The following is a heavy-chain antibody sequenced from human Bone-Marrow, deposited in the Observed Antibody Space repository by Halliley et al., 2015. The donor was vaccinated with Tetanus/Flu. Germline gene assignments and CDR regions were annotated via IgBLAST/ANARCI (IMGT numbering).Heavy chain of an antibody. V-gene: IGHV1-18*01. D-gene: IGHD2-21*01. Sequence: WMGWISGKIGNTNYAQTFEGRVTLTTDTSTTPGYMELRNLRSDDTAVYYCARVVDPTYGESPFDIWGQGTMVTVSS. J-gene: IGHJ3*02. CDR3: ARVVDPTYGESPFDI. CDR2: ISGKIGNT.